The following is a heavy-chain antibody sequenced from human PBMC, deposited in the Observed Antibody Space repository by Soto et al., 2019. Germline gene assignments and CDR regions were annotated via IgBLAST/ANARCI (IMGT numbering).Heavy chain of an antibody. CDR1: GGSISSGRYY. J-gene: IGHJ3*02. CDR2: IYYSGST. Sequence: SETLSLTSTVSGGSISSGRYYWSWIRQHPGKGLEWIGYIYYSGSTYYNPSLKSRVTISVDTSKNQFSLKLSSVTAADTAVYYCARASRLRYFDWFPGAFDIWGQGTMVT. CDR3: ARASRLRYFDWFPGAFDI. D-gene: IGHD3-9*01. V-gene: IGHV4-31*03.